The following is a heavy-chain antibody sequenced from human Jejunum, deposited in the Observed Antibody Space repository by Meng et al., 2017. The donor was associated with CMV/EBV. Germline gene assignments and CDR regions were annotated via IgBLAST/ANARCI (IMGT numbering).Heavy chain of an antibody. CDR1: GFSFSNYI. Sequence: ASGFSFSNYIMNWVRRAPGKGLEWGSSISSSSSYIYYADSVKGRFTISRDNAKNSLYLQMDSLRVEDTAVYYCAREWSVGAYNWFDPWGQGTLVTVSS. CDR2: ISSSSSYI. J-gene: IGHJ5*02. V-gene: IGHV3-21*01. CDR3: AREWSVGAYNWFDP. D-gene: IGHD1-26*01.